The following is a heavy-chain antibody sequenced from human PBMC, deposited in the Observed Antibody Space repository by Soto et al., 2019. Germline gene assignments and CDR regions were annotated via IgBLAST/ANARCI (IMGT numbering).Heavy chain of an antibody. Sequence: EVQLLVSGGGLVQPGGSLRLSCAASQFTFSYYAMGWVRQAPGKGLEWVSLISGAGGSTNYADSVKGRFAISRDNSENTLYLQMNSLSAEDTAVYYCAKGRPPFDLWGRGTLVIVSS. CDR3: AKGRPPFDL. CDR2: ISGAGGST. J-gene: IGHJ2*01. D-gene: IGHD6-6*01. V-gene: IGHV3-23*01. CDR1: QFTFSYYA.